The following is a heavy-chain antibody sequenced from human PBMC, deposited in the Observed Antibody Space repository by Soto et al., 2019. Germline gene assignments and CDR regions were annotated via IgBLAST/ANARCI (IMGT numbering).Heavy chain of an antibody. J-gene: IGHJ4*02. V-gene: IGHV3-48*02. CDR2: ISGRGDNI. CDR1: GFTFSTFS. Sequence: EVQLVESGGGLVQPGGSLRLSCAASGFTFSTFSVNWVRQGPGKGLEWVSYISGRGDNIWYADSVKGRLAISRDNAKKSLYLQLNSLRDEDTAVYYCARDLHWAFDYWGQGTLVTVSS. D-gene: IGHD3-16*01. CDR3: ARDLHWAFDY.